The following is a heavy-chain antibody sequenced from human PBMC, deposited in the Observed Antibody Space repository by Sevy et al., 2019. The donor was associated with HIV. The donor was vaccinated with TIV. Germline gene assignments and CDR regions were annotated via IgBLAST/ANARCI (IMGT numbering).Heavy chain of an antibody. CDR3: AKTLQKLPFHPHYFDY. CDR2: ISATGGST. J-gene: IGHJ4*02. Sequence: GGSLRLSCGVSGFALRSYTMNWVRQAPGKGLEWVASISATGGSTYYADSVKGWFTISRDVSKSTLYLQMNSLTAEDTAMFYCAKTLQKLPFHPHYFDYWGQGTLVTVSS. D-gene: IGHD2-21*02. CDR1: GFALRSYT. V-gene: IGHV3-23*01.